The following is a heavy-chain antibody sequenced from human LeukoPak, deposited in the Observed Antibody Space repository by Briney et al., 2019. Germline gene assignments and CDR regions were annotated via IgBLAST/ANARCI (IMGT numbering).Heavy chain of an antibody. CDR3: AKQRSEVVVAATNY. V-gene: IGHV3-23*01. Sequence: GGSLRLSCAASGFTFSSYAMTWVRQAPGKGLEWVSSITGGGDTTYYADSVRGRFTISGDNSKNTLSPQTNSLRAEDTAVYYCAKQRSEVVVAATNYWGQGTLVTVSS. CDR1: GFTFSSYA. CDR2: ITGGGDTT. J-gene: IGHJ4*02. D-gene: IGHD2-15*01.